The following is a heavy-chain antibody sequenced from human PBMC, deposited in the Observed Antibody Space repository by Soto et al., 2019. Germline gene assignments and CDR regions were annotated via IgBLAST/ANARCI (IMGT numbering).Heavy chain of an antibody. CDR2: INHSGST. D-gene: IGHD6-13*01. CDR1: GGSFSGYY. J-gene: IGHJ6*03. CDR3: ARTGSAAATYYYMDV. Sequence: SETLSLTCAVYGGSFSGYYWSWIRQPPGKGLEWIGEINHSGSTNYNPSLKSRVTISVDTSKNQFSLKLSSVTAADTAVYYCARTGSAAATYYYMDVWGKGTTVTVSS. V-gene: IGHV4-34*01.